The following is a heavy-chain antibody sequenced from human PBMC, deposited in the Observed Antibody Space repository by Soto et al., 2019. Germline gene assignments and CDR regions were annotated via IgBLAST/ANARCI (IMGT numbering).Heavy chain of an antibody. CDR1: GFTFGTYA. CDR3: ARADCGGQCPCDY. V-gene: IGHV3-33*01. J-gene: IGHJ4*02. Sequence: QMQLVESGGGVVQPGRSVRLSCAASGFTFGTYAMHWVRQAPGKGLERVAGIWHDGSVKNYADSVKGRFSISRDNAQNTVYLQMNTLRAEDTAVYYCARADCGGQCPCDYWGQGTLVTVSA. CDR2: IWHDGSVK. D-gene: IGHD2-21*01.